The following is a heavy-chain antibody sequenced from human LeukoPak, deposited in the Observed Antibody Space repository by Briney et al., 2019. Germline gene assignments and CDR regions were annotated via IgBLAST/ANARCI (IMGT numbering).Heavy chain of an antibody. D-gene: IGHD2-15*01. CDR1: GYSFTSCW. CDR2: IYPGDSDT. Sequence: GESLKISCXGSGYSFTSCWIGWVRQMSGKGLEWMGIIYPGDSDTRYSPSFQGQVTISADKSISTAYLQWSSLKASDTAMYYCARHSGSSLPDYWGQGTLVTVSS. J-gene: IGHJ4*02. CDR3: ARHSGSSLPDY. V-gene: IGHV5-51*01.